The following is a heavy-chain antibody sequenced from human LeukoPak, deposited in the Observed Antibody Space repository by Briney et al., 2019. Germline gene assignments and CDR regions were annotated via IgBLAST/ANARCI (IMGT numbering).Heavy chain of an antibody. CDR2: ISAYNGNT. D-gene: IGHD6-13*01. CDR3: ARDVALRSSSWSLDFDY. CDR1: GYTFTSYV. Sequence: GASVKVSCKASGYTFTSYVSSWVRQAPGQGLEWMGWISAYNGNTTYAQKLQGTVTMTTDTSPSTAYMELRSLRSADTAVYYCARDVALRSSSWSLDFDYWGQGNLVTVSS. V-gene: IGHV1-18*01. J-gene: IGHJ4*02.